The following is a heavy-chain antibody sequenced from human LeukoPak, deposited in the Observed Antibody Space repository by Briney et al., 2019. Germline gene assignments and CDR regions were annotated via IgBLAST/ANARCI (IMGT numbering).Heavy chain of an antibody. CDR3: ARVSGPYSSSWYFGRFDP. D-gene: IGHD6-13*01. V-gene: IGHV1-24*01. J-gene: IGHJ5*02. CDR2: FDPEDGET. CDR1: GYTLTELS. Sequence: GASVKVSCKVSGYTLTELSMHWVRQAPGKGLEWMGGFDPEDGETIYAQKFQGRVTMTEDTSTDTAYMELSSLRSEDTAVYYCARVSGPYSSSWYFGRFDPWGQGTLVTVSS.